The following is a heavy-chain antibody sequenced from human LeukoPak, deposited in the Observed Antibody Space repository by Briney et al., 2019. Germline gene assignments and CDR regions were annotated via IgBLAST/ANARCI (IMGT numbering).Heavy chain of an antibody. D-gene: IGHD5-12*01. V-gene: IGHV1-2*02. CDR1: GYTFTGYY. Sequence: ASVKVSCKASGYTFTGYYMHWVRQAPGQGLEWMGWINPNSGGTNYAQKFQGRVTMTRDTSISTAYMELNRLRSDDTAVYYCARDRSIVATISGVDYWGQGTLVTVSS. J-gene: IGHJ4*02. CDR2: INPNSGGT. CDR3: ARDRSIVATISGVDY.